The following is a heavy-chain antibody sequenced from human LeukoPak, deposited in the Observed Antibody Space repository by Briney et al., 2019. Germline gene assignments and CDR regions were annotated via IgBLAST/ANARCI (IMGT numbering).Heavy chain of an antibody. CDR2: ISYDGSHD. V-gene: IGHV3-30*01. Sequence: PGGSLTLTCAASGFSFTNYAMLWVRQAPGQGLEWVAVISYDGSHDYSANSVRVRFSISRDNSKNMVFLQMNSLRDEDTAVYYCARGSLTGGRIFYFDYWGQGSLVAVSS. CDR3: ARGSLTGGRIFYFDY. D-gene: IGHD7-27*01. CDR1: GFSFTNYA. J-gene: IGHJ4*02.